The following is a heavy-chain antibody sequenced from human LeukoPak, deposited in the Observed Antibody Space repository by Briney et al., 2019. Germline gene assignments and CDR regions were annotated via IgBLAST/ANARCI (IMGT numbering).Heavy chain of an antibody. D-gene: IGHD7-27*01. CDR1: GGTFSSYA. J-gene: IGHJ5*02. CDR2: IIPIFGTA. CDR3: ASTRLWGENWFDP. V-gene: IGHV1-69*01. Sequence: SVKVSCKASGGTFSSYAISWVRQAPGQGLEWMGGIIPIFGTANYAQKFQGRVTITADESTSTAYMELSSLRSEDTAVYYCASTRLWGENWFDPWGQGTLVTVSS.